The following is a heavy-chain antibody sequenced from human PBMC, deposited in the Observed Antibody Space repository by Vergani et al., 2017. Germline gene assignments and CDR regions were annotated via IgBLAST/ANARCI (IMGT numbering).Heavy chain of an antibody. D-gene: IGHD2-2*02. CDR1: GFTFTSYH. V-gene: IGHV1-18*04. Sequence: QVQLVQSGAEVKKPGASVRVSCKASGFTFTSYHIHWVRQAPGQGLEWMGWISAYNGNTNYAQKLQGRVTMTTDTSTSTAYMELRSLRSDDTAVYYCASSYYYCSSTSCYTGGWFDPWGQGTLVTVSS. CDR3: ASSYYYCSSTSCYTGGWFDP. J-gene: IGHJ5*02. CDR2: ISAYNGNT.